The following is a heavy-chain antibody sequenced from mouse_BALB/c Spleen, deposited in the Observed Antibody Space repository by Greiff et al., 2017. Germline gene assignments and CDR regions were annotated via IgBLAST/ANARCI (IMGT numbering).Heavy chain of an antibody. CDR2: ISSGGGNT. J-gene: IGHJ4*01. CDR3: ARPLWLRRAMDY. D-gene: IGHD2-2*01. Sequence: EVKVEESGGGLVKPGGSLKLSCAASGFTFSSYTMSWVRQTPEKRLEWVATISSGGGNTYYPDSVKGRFTISRDNAKNNLYLQMSSLRSEDTALYYGARPLWLRRAMDYWGQGTSVTVSS. V-gene: IGHV5-9*03. CDR1: GFTFSSYT.